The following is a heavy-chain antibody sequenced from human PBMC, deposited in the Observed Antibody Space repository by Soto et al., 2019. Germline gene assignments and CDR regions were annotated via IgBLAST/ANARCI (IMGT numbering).Heavy chain of an antibody. CDR2: IIPIVGTA. V-gene: IGHV1-69*01. D-gene: IGHD5-18*01. CDR3: ARVGRGYSYGYYDY. J-gene: IGHJ4*02. CDR1: GGTFSSYA. Sequence: QVQLLQSGAEVKKPGSSVKFSCKASGGTFSSYAISCVRQAPGQGLEWMGGIIPIVGTANYAQKFQGRVTITADESTSAAYMELSSLRSEDTAVYYCARVGRGYSYGYYDYWGQGTLVTVSS.